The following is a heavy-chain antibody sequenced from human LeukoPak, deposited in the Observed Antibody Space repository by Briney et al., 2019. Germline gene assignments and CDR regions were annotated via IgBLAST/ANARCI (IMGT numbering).Heavy chain of an antibody. CDR3: ARPVHRYYDSPYSGAFDI. CDR2: INPKSGGT. Sequence: ASVKVSCKASGYTFTGYYMHWVRQAPGQGLEWMGWINPKSGGTNYAQKFQGRVTMTRDTSISTAYMELSRLRSDDTAVYYCARPVHRYYDSPYSGAFDIWGQGTMVTFSS. J-gene: IGHJ3*02. CDR1: GYTFTGYY. D-gene: IGHD3-22*01. V-gene: IGHV1-2*02.